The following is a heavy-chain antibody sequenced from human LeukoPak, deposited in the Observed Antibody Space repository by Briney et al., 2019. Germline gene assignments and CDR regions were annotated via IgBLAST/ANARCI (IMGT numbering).Heavy chain of an antibody. V-gene: IGHV1-24*01. J-gene: IGHJ1*01. D-gene: IGHD3-16*02. CDR1: VYTLTELS. CDR2: FDPEDGET. CDR3: ATVIKFWPLLYFQH. Sequence: ASVKVSCKVSVYTLTELSMHWVRQAPGKGLEWMGGFDPEDGETIYAQKFQGRVTMTEDTSTDTAYIELSSLRSEDTAVYYCATVIKFWPLLYFQHWGQGTLVTVSS.